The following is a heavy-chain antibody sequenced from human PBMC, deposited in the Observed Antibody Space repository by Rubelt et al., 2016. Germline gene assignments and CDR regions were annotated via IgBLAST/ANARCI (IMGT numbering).Heavy chain of an antibody. V-gene: IGHV5-51*01. J-gene: IGHJ4*02. CDR3: ARLSGDGWNYIDS. CDR2: IYPGDSDT. D-gene: IGHD2-21*02. CDR1: GYNFAGYW. Sequence: EVQLVQSGAEVKRPGESLTISCKGSGYNFAGYWIGWVRQMPGKGLEWMGIIYPGDSDTRYSPSFVGQVTISADKSISTAYLKWISLKASDTAMYYCARLSGDGWNYIDSWGPGTLVTVSS.